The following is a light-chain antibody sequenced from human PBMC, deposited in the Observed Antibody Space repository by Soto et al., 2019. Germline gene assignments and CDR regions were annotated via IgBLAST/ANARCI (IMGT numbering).Light chain of an antibody. CDR1: SSDVGGYNY. J-gene: IGLJ1*01. CDR3: SSYGGTHIV. V-gene: IGLV2-8*01. Sequence: QSALTQPPSASGSPGQSVAISCTGTSSDVGGYNYVSWYQQLPGKAPKLRIYDVSKRPSGVPDLFSGSKSGNSAALNVWGLQAEEDAGYYCSSYGGTHIVVGTGTKAT. CDR2: DVS.